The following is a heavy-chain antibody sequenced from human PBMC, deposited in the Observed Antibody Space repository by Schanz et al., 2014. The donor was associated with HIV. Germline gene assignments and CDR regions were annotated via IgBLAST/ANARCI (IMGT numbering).Heavy chain of an antibody. CDR1: GYTLRELS. CDR3: ARRRGWGSYRYFPYGLDV. CDR2: FDLEHGET. J-gene: IGHJ6*02. D-gene: IGHD3-16*02. Sequence: QEQLVQSGAEVKKPGASVKVSCKVSGYTLRELSVHWVRQAPGKGLEWMGGFDLEHGETIYAQKFRGRVTMSEDISADTAYMDLSSLRSEDTAVYYCARRRGWGSYRYFPYGLDVWGQGTTVTVSS. V-gene: IGHV1-24*01.